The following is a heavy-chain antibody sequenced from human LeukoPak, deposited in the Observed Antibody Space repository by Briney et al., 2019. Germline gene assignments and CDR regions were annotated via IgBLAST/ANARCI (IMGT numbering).Heavy chain of an antibody. CDR2: IHPNSGGT. Sequence: ASVKVSCKASGYTFTGYYMHWVRQAGGQGLEWMGWIHPNSGGTKYAQKFQGRVTMTRDTSISTAYMELSRLRYDDTAVYYCARVRYDYGDYWGQGTLVTVSS. D-gene: IGHD3-10*01. J-gene: IGHJ4*02. CDR3: ARVRYDYGDY. CDR1: GYTFTGYY. V-gene: IGHV1-2*02.